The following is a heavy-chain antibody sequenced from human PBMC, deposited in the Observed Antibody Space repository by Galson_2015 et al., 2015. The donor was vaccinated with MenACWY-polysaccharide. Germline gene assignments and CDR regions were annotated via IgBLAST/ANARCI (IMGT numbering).Heavy chain of an antibody. CDR2: IKQDGSEK. CDR3: ARYRDSSGRRFDC. D-gene: IGHD6-19*01. Sequence: SLRLSCAASGFTFSGFCMSWVRQAPGKGLEWVANIKQDGSEKYYVDSVKGRFTISRDNAKNSLYLQMNSLRAEDTAVYYCARYRDSSGRRFDCSGQGTLVTVSS. CDR1: GFTFSGFC. V-gene: IGHV3-7*01. J-gene: IGHJ4*02.